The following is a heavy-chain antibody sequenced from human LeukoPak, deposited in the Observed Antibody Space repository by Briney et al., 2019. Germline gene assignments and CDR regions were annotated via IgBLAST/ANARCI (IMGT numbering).Heavy chain of an antibody. J-gene: IGHJ4*02. CDR1: GFTFSSYS. Sequence: PGGSLRLSCAASGFTFSSYSMNWVRQAPGKGLEWVAVIWYDGSNKYYADSVKGRFTISRDNSKNTLYLQMNSLRAEDTAVYYCAKMPVSYSSGWTNFDYWGQGTLVTVSS. V-gene: IGHV3-33*06. D-gene: IGHD6-19*01. CDR2: IWYDGSNK. CDR3: AKMPVSYSSGWTNFDY.